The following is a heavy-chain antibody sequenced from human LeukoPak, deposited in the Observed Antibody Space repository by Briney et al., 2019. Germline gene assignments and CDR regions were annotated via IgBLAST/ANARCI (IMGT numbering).Heavy chain of an antibody. V-gene: IGHV1-8*01. CDR3: ASCRDCSNYYYGMDV. CDR1: GYTFTSYD. J-gene: IGHJ6*02. D-gene: IGHD2-2*01. CDR2: MNPNSGNT. Sequence: ASVKVSCKASGYTFTSYDINWVRQATGQGLEWMGWMNPNSGNTGYAQKFQGRVTMTRNTSISTAYMELSSLRSEDTAVYYCASCRDCSNYYYGMDVWGQGTTVTVSS.